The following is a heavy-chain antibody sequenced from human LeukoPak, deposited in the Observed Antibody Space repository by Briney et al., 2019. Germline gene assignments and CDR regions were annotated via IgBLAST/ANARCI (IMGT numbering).Heavy chain of an antibody. Sequence: PSETLSLTCTVSGGSISSSSYYWGWIRQPPGKGLEWIGSIYYSGSTYYNPSLKSRVTISVDTSKNQFSLKLSSVTAADTAVYYCARIGDSSAVDYWGQGTLVTVSS. D-gene: IGHD6-19*01. V-gene: IGHV4-39*07. J-gene: IGHJ4*02. CDR1: GGSISSSSYY. CDR2: IYYSGST. CDR3: ARIGDSSAVDY.